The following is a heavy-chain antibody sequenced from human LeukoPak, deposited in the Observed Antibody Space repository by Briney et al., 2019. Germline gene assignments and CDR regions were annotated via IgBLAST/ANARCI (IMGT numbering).Heavy chain of an antibody. Sequence: ATVKVSCKASGYTFTSYGISWVRQAPGQGLEWMGWISAYNGSTNYAQKLQGRVTMTTDTSTSTAYMELRSLRSDDTAVYYCASNEGAAGSHPFDYWGQGTLVTVSS. CDR1: GYTFTSYG. D-gene: IGHD6-13*01. V-gene: IGHV1-18*01. CDR3: ASNEGAAGSHPFDY. CDR2: ISAYNGST. J-gene: IGHJ4*02.